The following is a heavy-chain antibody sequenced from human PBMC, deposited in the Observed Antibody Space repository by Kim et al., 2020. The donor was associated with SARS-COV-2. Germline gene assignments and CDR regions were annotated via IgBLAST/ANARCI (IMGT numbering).Heavy chain of an antibody. CDR1: GFSLSTSGMC. V-gene: IGHV2-70*01. CDR2: IDWDDDK. Sequence: SGPTLVNPTQTLTLTCTFSGFSLSTSGMCVSWIRQPPGKALEWLALIDWDDDKYYSTSLKTRLTISKDTSKNQVVLTMTNMDPVDTATYYYARITYDILTGYHYGMDVWGQGTTVTVSS. D-gene: IGHD3-9*01. J-gene: IGHJ6*02. CDR3: ARITYDILTGYHYGMDV.